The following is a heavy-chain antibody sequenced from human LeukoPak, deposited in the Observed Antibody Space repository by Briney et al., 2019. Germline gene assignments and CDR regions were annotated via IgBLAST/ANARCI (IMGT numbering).Heavy chain of an antibody. D-gene: IGHD3-16*02. Sequence: GGSLRLSCAASGFTFDDYAMHWVRQVPGKGLEWVAGISWNGDHVGFVDALKGRFTISRDNAKNSLYLQMNSLRDEDTALYYCANDVSDYVWGNYRHFDSWGQGTLVTVSS. J-gene: IGHJ4*02. CDR2: ISWNGDHV. CDR3: ANDVSDYVWGNYRHFDS. CDR1: GFTFDDYA. V-gene: IGHV3-9*01.